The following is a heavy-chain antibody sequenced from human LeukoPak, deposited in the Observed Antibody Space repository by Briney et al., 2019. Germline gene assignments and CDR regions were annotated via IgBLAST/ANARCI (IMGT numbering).Heavy chain of an antibody. CDR1: GGSISSGSYY. J-gene: IGHJ5*02. V-gene: IGHV4-61*02. Sequence: SETLSLTYTVSGGSISSGSYYWSWIRQPAGKGLEWIGRIYTSGSTDYNPSLKSRVTISVDTSKNQFSLKLSSVTAADTAVYYCAREEYCTNGVCYTGFDPWGQGTLVTVSS. CDR2: IYTSGST. D-gene: IGHD2-8*01. CDR3: AREEYCTNGVCYTGFDP.